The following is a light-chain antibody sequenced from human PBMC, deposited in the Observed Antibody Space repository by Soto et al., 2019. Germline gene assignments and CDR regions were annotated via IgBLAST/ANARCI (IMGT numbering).Light chain of an antibody. J-gene: IGKJ1*01. CDR1: QSVSDFY. CDR3: QQYGNSPVT. Sequence: EIVLTQSPGTLSLSPGETGTLSCRASQSVSDFYLAWYQQKPGQAPRLLIYGASSRATGIPDRFSDSGSGTEFTLTISRLEPEDFAVYYCQQYGNSPVTFGQGTKVEIK. CDR2: GAS. V-gene: IGKV3-20*01.